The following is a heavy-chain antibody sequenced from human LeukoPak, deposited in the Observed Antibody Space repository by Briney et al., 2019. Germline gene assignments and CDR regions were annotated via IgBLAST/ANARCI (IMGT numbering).Heavy chain of an antibody. CDR2: ISSSGSTI. CDR3: ARGGYYDFWSGYQLFDY. Sequence: GGSLRLSCAASGFTFSNYEMNWVRQAPGKGLEWVSYISSSGSTIYYADSVKGRFTISRDNAKNSLYLQMNSLRAEDTAVYYCARGGYYDFWSGYQLFDYWGQGTLVTVSS. CDR1: GFTFSNYE. V-gene: IGHV3-48*03. D-gene: IGHD3-3*01. J-gene: IGHJ4*02.